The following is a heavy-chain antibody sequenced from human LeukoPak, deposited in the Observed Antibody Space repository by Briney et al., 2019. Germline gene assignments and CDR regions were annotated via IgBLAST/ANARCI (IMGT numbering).Heavy chain of an antibody. J-gene: IGHJ4*02. V-gene: IGHV5-51*01. CDR1: GYRFTNYW. D-gene: IGHD6-13*01. Sequence: GESLKISCRGSGYRFTNYWIAWVRQVPGKGLEGMGSIYPGDSDIRYSPSFQGQVTISADKSIDTAYLQWSSLQASDTAMYYCARQGIVVAGTRGFASWGKGTLVPVSS. CDR3: ARQGIVVAGTRGFAS. CDR2: IYPGDSDI.